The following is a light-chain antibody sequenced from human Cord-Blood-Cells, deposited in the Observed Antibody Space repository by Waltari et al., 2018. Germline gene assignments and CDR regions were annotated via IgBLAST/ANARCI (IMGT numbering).Light chain of an antibody. CDR3: QQYYSTQYS. CDR1: QSVLYSSNNKNY. V-gene: IGKV4-1*01. Sequence: DIVMTQSPDSLAVSLGERATINCKSSQSVLYSSNNKNYLAWYQQKPGQPPKLLIYWASTRESRVPDRFSDSGSGTDFTLTISSLQAEDVAVYYCQQYYSTQYSFGQGTKLEIK. CDR2: WAS. J-gene: IGKJ2*03.